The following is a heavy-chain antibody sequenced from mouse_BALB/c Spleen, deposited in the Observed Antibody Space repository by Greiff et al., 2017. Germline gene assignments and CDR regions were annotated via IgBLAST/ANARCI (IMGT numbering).Heavy chain of an antibody. CDR3: ARPYGNFGDYDMDY. J-gene: IGHJ4*01. CDR2: IWAGGST. Sequence: VQLQESGPGLVAPSQTLSMTCTVSGFSLSSYCVHWVRQPPGQGLEWLGMIWAGGSTDYYSALKYRLSIIKDNSMSQVFFKMNSLQTDDTAMYYCARPYGNFGDYDMDYWGQGTSVTVSS. V-gene: IGHV2-6-4*01. CDR1: GFSLSSYC. D-gene: IGHD2-10*02.